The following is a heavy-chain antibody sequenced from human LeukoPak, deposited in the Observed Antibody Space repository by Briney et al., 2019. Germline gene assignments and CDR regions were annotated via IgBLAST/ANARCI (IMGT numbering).Heavy chain of an antibody. CDR2: IYYSGST. CDR3: ARGREVLRFLGV. Sequence: SETLSLTCTVSGYSISSGYYWAWIRQPPGKGLEWIGSIYYSGSTYYNPSLKSRVTVSVDTSKNQFSLKLNSVTAADTAIYYCARGREVLRFLGVWGKGTTVTVSS. J-gene: IGHJ6*04. CDR1: GYSISSGYY. V-gene: IGHV4-38-2*02. D-gene: IGHD3-3*01.